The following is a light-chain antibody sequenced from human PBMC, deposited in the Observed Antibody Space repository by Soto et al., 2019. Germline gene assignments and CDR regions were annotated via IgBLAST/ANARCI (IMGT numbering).Light chain of an antibody. CDR1: QDVMYD. J-gene: IGKJ1*01. V-gene: IGKV3-15*01. CDR2: GAS. CDR3: QQYRSWPRT. Sequence: EIVLTQSPATLSVSPRGRATLSCRASQDVMYDLAWYQQKPGQAPRLLVYGASTRATDAPPRFRGSGSGTEFSLTISSLQSEDFATYYCQQYRSWPRTFGQGSRVEIK.